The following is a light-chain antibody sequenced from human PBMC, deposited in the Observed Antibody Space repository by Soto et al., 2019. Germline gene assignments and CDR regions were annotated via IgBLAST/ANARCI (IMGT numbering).Light chain of an antibody. CDR1: SSDVGGYSY. CDR2: DVS. Sequence: QSALTQPASVSGSPGQSITIACTGTSSDVGGYSYVSWYQQYPGKAPRLVISDVSNRPSGVSNRFSGSKSGNSASLTISGLQAEDEADYYCSSYTSSSTYVFGTGTKLTVL. CDR3: SSYTSSSTYV. J-gene: IGLJ1*01. V-gene: IGLV2-14*01.